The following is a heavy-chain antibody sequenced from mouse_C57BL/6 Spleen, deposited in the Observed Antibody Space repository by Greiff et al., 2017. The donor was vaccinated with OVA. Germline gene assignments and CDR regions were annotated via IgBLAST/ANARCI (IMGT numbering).Heavy chain of an antibody. D-gene: IGHD1-1*01. CDR2: ISSGGSYT. CDR1: GFTFSSYG. CDR3: ARRGGSSYGWYFDV. V-gene: IGHV5-6*01. Sequence: EVQLVESGGDLVKPGGSLKLSCAASGFTFSSYGMSWVRQTPDKRLEWVATISSGGSYTYYPDSVKGRFTISRDNAKNTLYLQMSSLKSEDTAMYYCARRGGSSYGWYFDVWGTGTTVTVSS. J-gene: IGHJ1*03.